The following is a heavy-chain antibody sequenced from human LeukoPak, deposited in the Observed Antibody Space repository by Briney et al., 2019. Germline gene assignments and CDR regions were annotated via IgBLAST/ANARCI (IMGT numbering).Heavy chain of an antibody. V-gene: IGHV3-7*01. J-gene: IGHJ4*02. Sequence: ETLSLTCTVSSGSISSTSYYWGWVRQAPGKGLEWVANIKQDGSEKYYVDSVKGRFTISRDNAKNSLYLQMNSLRAEDTAVYYCAREGQGKWGLFGEVDYWGQGILVTVSS. CDR2: IKQDGSEK. CDR1: SGSISSTSYY. CDR3: AREGQGKWGLFGEVDY. D-gene: IGHD1-26*01.